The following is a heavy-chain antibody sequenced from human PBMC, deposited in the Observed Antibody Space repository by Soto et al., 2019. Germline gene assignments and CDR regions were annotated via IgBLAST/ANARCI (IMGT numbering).Heavy chain of an antibody. V-gene: IGHV3-73*01. CDR3: TVNGYSNYDNDY. J-gene: IGHJ4*02. Sequence: GGSLRLSCAASGFTLSGSAVHWVRQASGKGLEWIGRIRSRANSYATAYAASVEGRFTFSRDDSKSTAYLQMTCLKTEDTAVYFCTVNGYSNYDNDYWGQGALVTVSS. D-gene: IGHD5-12*01. CDR2: IRSRANSYAT. CDR1: GFTLSGSA.